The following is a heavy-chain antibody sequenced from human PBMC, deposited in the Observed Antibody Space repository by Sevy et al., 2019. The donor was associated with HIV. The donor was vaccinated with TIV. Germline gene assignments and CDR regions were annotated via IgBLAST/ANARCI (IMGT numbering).Heavy chain of an antibody. V-gene: IGHV3-7*03. D-gene: IGHD2-2*01. Sequence: GGSLRLSCAASGFTFSSYWMSWVRQAPGKGLEWVAHIKRDGTEKYYVDSVKGRFTISRDNAKNSLYLQMNSLRAEDTAVYYCARDCSSSSCLWGMDVWGQGTTVTVYS. CDR1: GFTFSSYW. J-gene: IGHJ6*02. CDR2: IKRDGTEK. CDR3: ARDCSSSSCLWGMDV.